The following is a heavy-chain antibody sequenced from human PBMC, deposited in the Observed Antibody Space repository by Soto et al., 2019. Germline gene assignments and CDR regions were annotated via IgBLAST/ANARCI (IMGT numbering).Heavy chain of an antibody. CDR2: INPSCGST. V-gene: IGHV1-46*01. Sequence: ASVKVSCKASGYTFTSYYMHWVRQPPGQGLEWMGIINPSCGSTSCAQKFQGRVTMTRDTSTSTVYMELSSLRSEDTAVYECGSDQDSIRELAFYYSYGMDVWGQGTTVTVSS. CDR3: GSDQDSIRELAFYYSYGMDV. D-gene: IGHD3-3*02. CDR1: GYTFTSYY. J-gene: IGHJ6*02.